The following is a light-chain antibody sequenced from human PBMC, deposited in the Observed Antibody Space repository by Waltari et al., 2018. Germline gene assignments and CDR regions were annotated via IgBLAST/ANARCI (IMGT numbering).Light chain of an antibody. CDR3: QQYNSYPHT. V-gene: IGKV1-5*03. CDR1: QRITIC. Sequence: DIQMTQSPSTLSASIGDRVTITCRASQRITICLAWYQQKPGKAPKLLIYKASTLKGGVSRMFGGGGAGKESTITISRLQPDDFATYRCQQYNSYPHTFGQGTKLEIK. J-gene: IGKJ2*01. CDR2: KAS.